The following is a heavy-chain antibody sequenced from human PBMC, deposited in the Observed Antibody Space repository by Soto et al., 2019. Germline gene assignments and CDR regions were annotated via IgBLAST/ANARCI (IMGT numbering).Heavy chain of an antibody. D-gene: IGHD3-16*01. CDR1: GGSISSRDSY. CDR3: ARGFGRSHFDY. CDR2: FHYSGST. V-gene: IGHV4-39*01. Sequence: SETLSLTCTVSGGSISSRDSYWGWIRQPPGKGLEWIGSFHYSGSTYYNPSLKSRVTISVDTPKNQLSLRVTSVTAADTAVYYCARGFGRSHFDYWGQGTLVTVSS. J-gene: IGHJ4*02.